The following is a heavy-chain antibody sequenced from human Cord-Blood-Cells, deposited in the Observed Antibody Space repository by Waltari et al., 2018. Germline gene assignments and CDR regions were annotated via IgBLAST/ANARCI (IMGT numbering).Heavy chain of an antibody. J-gene: IGHJ3*02. D-gene: IGHD2-2*02. Sequence: QVQLVQSGAEVKKPGASVKVSCKASGYTFTGYYMHWVRQAPGQGLEWMGWSNPNSGGTNYAQKFQGRVTMTRDTSISTAYMELSRLRSDDTAVYYCPRSGVVVPAAILAFDIWGQGTMVTVSS. CDR1: GYTFTGYY. V-gene: IGHV1-2*02. CDR3: PRSGVVVPAAILAFDI. CDR2: SNPNSGGT.